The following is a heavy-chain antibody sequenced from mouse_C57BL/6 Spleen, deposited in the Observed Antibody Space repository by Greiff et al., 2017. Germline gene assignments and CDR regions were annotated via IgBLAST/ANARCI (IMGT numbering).Heavy chain of an antibody. V-gene: IGHV1-82*01. J-gene: IGHJ4*01. Sequence: QVQLQQSGPELVKPGASVKISCKASGYAFSSSWMNWVKQRPGKGLEWIGRIYPGDGDTNYNGKFKGKATLTADKSSSTAYMQLSSLTSEDSAVYFCAREGLEPYAMDYWGQGTSVTVSS. CDR2: IYPGDGDT. CDR1: GYAFSSSW. CDR3: AREGLEPYAMDY. D-gene: IGHD3-3*01.